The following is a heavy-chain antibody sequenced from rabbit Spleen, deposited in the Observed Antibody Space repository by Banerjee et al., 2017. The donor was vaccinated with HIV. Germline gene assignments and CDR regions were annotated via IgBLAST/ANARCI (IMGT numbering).Heavy chain of an antibody. CDR2: INASTGKP. Sequence: QSLEESGGDLVKPGASLTLTCTASGFSFSDRDVMCWVRQAPGKGLQWIACINASTGKPVYATWASGRFTISRTSSTTVTLRMTSLTAADTATYFCARDLVAVIGWNFSLWGPGTLVTVS. D-gene: IGHD1-1*01. CDR3: ARDLVAVIGWNFSL. J-gene: IGHJ4*01. CDR1: GFSFSDRDV. V-gene: IGHV1S40*01.